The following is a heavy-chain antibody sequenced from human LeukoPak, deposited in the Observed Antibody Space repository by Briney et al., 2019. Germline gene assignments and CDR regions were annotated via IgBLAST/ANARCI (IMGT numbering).Heavy chain of an antibody. J-gene: IGHJ4*02. CDR3: AREGAVTIAY. D-gene: IGHD4-17*01. CDR1: GGSISNKY. CDR2: IYTSGST. Sequence: SETLSLTCTVSGGSISNKYWSWIRQPAGKGLEWIGRIYTSGSTNYNPSLKSRVTISVDTSKNQFSLKLSSVTAADTAVYYCAREGAVTIAYWGQGTLVTVSS. V-gene: IGHV4-4*07.